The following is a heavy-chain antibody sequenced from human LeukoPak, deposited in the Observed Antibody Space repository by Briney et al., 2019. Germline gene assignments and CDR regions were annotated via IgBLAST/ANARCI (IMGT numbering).Heavy chain of an antibody. CDR3: ARDRQYCSGGSCYPLFDY. CDR1: GFTFSSYS. CDR2: ISSSSSYI. D-gene: IGHD2-15*01. V-gene: IGHV3-21*01. J-gene: IGHJ4*02. Sequence: GGSLRLSCAASGFTFSSYSMNWVRQAPGKGLEWVSSISSSSSYIYYADSVKGRFTISRDNATNSLYLQMNSLRAEDTAVYYCARDRQYCSGGSCYPLFDYWGQGTLVTVSS.